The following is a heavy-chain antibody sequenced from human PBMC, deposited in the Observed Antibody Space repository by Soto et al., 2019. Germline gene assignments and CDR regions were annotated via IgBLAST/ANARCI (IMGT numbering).Heavy chain of an antibody. CDR1: GFTFDDYA. J-gene: IGHJ4*02. Sequence: EVQLVESGGGLVQPGGSLRLSCAASGFTFDDYAIHWVRQAPGKGLEWVSGISWNGAATGYMNSVKGRFSISRDNTKNTLYLQMNSPRSEDTAVYDWVKRPLYGSGFDCWGQGTLVTVSS. V-gene: IGHV3-9*01. CDR3: VKRPLYGSGFDC. CDR2: ISWNGAAT. D-gene: IGHD3-10*01.